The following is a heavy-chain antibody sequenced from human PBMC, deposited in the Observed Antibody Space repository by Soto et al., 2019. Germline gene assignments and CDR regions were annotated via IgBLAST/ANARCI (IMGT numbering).Heavy chain of an antibody. D-gene: IGHD3-22*01. V-gene: IGHV3-33*01. CDR1: GFTFSSYG. J-gene: IGHJ6*02. Sequence: GGSLRLSCAASGFTFSSYGMHWVRQAPGKGLEWVAVIWYDGSNKYYADSVKGRFTISRDNSKNTLYLQMNSLRAEDTAVYYCARITYYYDSSGYKSYHYYGMDVWGQGTTVTVSS. CDR3: ARITYYYDSSGYKSYHYYGMDV. CDR2: IWYDGSNK.